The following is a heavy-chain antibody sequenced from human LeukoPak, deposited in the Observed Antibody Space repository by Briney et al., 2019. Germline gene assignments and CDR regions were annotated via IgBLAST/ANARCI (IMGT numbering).Heavy chain of an antibody. D-gene: IGHD5-24*01. CDR3: ATSPRDGYNRLDN. J-gene: IGHJ4*02. Sequence: GGSLRLSCAASGFTFSNYWMSWVRRAPGKGLEWVAVISYDGSSKYDADSVKGRFTISRDNSKNTLYMQMNNLRAEDTAVYYCATSPRDGYNRLDNWGQGTLVTVSS. V-gene: IGHV3-30-3*01. CDR2: ISYDGSSK. CDR1: GFTFSNYW.